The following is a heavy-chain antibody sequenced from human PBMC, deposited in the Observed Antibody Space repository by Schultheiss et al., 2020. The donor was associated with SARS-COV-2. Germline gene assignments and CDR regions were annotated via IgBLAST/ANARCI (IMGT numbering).Heavy chain of an antibody. D-gene: IGHD2/OR15-2a*01. V-gene: IGHV3-33*06. CDR1: GFTFSSYG. CDR2: IWYDGSNK. Sequence: GGSLRLSCAASGFTFSSYGMHWVRQAPGKGLEWVAVIWYDGSNKYYADSVKGRFTISRDNSKNTLSLQMNSLRAEDTAVYYCANTLVLSVISAFDYWGQGTLVTVSS. CDR3: ANTLVLSVISAFDY. J-gene: IGHJ4*02.